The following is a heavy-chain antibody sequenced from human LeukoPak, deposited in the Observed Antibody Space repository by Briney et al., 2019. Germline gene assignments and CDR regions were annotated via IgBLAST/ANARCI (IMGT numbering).Heavy chain of an antibody. D-gene: IGHD7-27*01. J-gene: IGHJ3*02. Sequence: GGSLRLSCAASGFTFSSYGMHWVRHAPGKGLVWVSRINSDGSSTSYADSVKGRFTISRDNAKNTLYLQMNSLRAEDTAVYYCAREELGIGAFDIWGQGTMVTVSS. CDR3: AREELGIGAFDI. CDR1: GFTFSSYG. CDR2: INSDGSST. V-gene: IGHV3-74*01.